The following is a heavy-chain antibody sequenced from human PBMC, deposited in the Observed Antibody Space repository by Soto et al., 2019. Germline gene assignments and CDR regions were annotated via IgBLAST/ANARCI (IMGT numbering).Heavy chain of an antibody. Sequence: EVQLVQSGGGLVQPGGSLKLSCAASGFTFSGSTVHWVRQASGEGLPWVGRIRSKANDYATTYIASVKGRFTISRDDSRNTADVQMSDLKTEDTAVYYCTGGYWTGGTCYSGYFQHWGQGALVTVSS. D-gene: IGHD2-15*01. J-gene: IGHJ1*01. CDR1: GFTFSGST. CDR2: IRSKANDYAT. CDR3: TGGYWTGGTCYSGYFQH. V-gene: IGHV3-73*02.